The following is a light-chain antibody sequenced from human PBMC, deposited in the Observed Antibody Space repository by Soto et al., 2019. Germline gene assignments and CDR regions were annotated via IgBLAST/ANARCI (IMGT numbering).Light chain of an antibody. J-gene: IGKJ3*01. CDR1: QSVSSY. CDR3: QQGFT. V-gene: IGKV3-11*01. CDR2: DAS. Sequence: EIVLTQSPATLSLSPGERATLSCRASQSVSSYLAWYQQKPGQAPRLLIYDASNRATGIPARFSGSGSETDFTLTISSLEPEDFAVYYCQQGFTFGPGTKVDIK.